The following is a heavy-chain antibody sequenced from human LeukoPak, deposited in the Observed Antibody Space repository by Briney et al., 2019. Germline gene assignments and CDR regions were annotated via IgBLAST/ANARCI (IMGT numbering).Heavy chain of an antibody. Sequence: GGSLRLSCAASGFTFSSYAMSWVRQAPGKGLEWVSAISGSGGSTYYADSVKGRFTISRDNSKNTLYLQMNSLRAEDTAVYYCAKGGYYGSGRLYGVDVWGKGTTVTVSS. V-gene: IGHV3-23*01. J-gene: IGHJ6*04. D-gene: IGHD3-10*01. CDR1: GFTFSSYA. CDR2: ISGSGGST. CDR3: AKGGYYGSGRLYGVDV.